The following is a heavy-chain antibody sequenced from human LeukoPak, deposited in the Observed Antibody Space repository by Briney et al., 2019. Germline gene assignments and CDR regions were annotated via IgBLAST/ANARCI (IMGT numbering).Heavy chain of an antibody. CDR3: ATDLSYTSSWSDY. Sequence: GGSLRLSCAASGFTFSTYSMSWVRQAPGKGLEWVANIKQDGSEKYYVDSVKGRFTISRDNAKNSLYLQMNSLRAEDTAVYYCATDLSYTSSWSDYWGQGTLVTVSS. CDR2: IKQDGSEK. V-gene: IGHV3-7*01. J-gene: IGHJ4*02. D-gene: IGHD6-13*01. CDR1: GFTFSTYS.